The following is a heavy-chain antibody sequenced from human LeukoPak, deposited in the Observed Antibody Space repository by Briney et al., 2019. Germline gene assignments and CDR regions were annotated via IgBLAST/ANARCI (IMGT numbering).Heavy chain of an antibody. CDR2: IIPIFGTA. D-gene: IGHD3-9*01. CDR1: GGTFSSYA. CDR3: ARDSYGILTGYYKGGSFDY. V-gene: IGHV1-69*06. J-gene: IGHJ4*02. Sequence: SVKVSCKASGGTFSSYAISWVRQAPGQGLEWMGGIIPIFGTANYAQKFQGRVTITADKSTSTAYMELSSLRSEDTAVYYCARDSYGILTGYYKGGSFDYWGQGTLVTVSS.